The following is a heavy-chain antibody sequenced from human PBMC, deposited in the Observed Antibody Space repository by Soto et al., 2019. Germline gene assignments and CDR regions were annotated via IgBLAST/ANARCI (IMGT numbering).Heavy chain of an antibody. CDR1: GYTFTSYH. V-gene: IGHV1-46*01. CDR2: INPSRGTT. Sequence: ASVKVSCKASGYTFTSYHVHWVRQAPGQGLELMGIINPSRGTTSYAQKFQGRVTMTMDTSASTVYMEVSSLRSEDTAMYYCARDASGYYYGSFDYWGQGPLVTVSS. CDR3: ARDASGYYYGSFDY. J-gene: IGHJ4*02. D-gene: IGHD3-22*01.